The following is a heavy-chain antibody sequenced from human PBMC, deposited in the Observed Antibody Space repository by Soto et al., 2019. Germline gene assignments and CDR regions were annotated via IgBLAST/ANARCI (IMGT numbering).Heavy chain of an antibody. D-gene: IGHD6-19*01. CDR1: GGSISNNNW. V-gene: IGHV4-4*02. Sequence: NPSDTLSSTYAVSGGSISNNNWWSWVRQPPGKGLEWIGEIYHSGGTNYNPSLKSRVTISVDKSKNQFSLKLSSVTAADTAVYYCAREPEAVAGPYGWFHPWGQGTLVT. J-gene: IGHJ5*02. CDR3: AREPEAVAGPYGWFHP. CDR2: IYHSGGT.